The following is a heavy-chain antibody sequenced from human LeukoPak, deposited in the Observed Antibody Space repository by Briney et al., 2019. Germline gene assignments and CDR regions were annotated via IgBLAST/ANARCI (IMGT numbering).Heavy chain of an antibody. Sequence: GGSLRLSCSASGFTFNNYEMSWVRQAPGKGLEWVSYISSSGSISYYSDSVKGRFTISRDNAKNSVSLQMNTLRAEDTGVYYCARQTYGSGWFWGQGTLVSVSS. J-gene: IGHJ4*02. CDR2: ISSSGSIS. CDR3: ARQTYGSGWF. D-gene: IGHD6-19*01. CDR1: GFTFNNYE. V-gene: IGHV3-48*03.